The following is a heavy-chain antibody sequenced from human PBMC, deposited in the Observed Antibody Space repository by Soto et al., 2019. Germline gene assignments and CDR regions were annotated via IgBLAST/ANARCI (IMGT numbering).Heavy chain of an antibody. Sequence: EVQLVESGGVLVQPGGSLRVSCAASGFTFSTSWMNWVRQAPGKGLEWVANINGDGSEEYYVDSVRGRFTISRDNVNNSLFLQMNSRRAQDTTVYYCAAGFPPDYWGQGTLVPVSS. J-gene: IGHJ4*02. V-gene: IGHV3-7*01. CDR3: AAGFPPDY. D-gene: IGHD3-10*01. CDR1: GFTFSTSW. CDR2: INGDGSEE.